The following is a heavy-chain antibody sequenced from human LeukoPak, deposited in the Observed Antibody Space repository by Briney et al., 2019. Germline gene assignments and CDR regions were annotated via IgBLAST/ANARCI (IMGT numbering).Heavy chain of an antibody. Sequence: GGSLRLSCADSGFTFSSYALRGVRQAPGKGLGRGSVISYGGSNTYYADSVKGRFTISRDNSKNTLYLQMNSLRAEDTAVYYCAREGRSGWTGGFLDYWGQGTLVTVSS. CDR2: ISYGGSNT. CDR1: GFTFSSYA. CDR3: AREGRSGWTGGFLDY. V-gene: IGHV3-30-3*01. D-gene: IGHD6-19*01. J-gene: IGHJ4*02.